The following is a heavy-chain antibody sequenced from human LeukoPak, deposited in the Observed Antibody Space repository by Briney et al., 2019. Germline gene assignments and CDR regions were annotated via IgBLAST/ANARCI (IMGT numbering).Heavy chain of an antibody. J-gene: IGHJ6*02. CDR2: ISGSGGST. CDR3: AKDDIVVVPANYGMDV. D-gene: IGHD2-2*01. V-gene: IGHV3-23*01. CDR1: GFTFSSHA. Sequence: GGSLRLSCAASGFTFSSHAMAWVRQAPGKGLEWVSAISGSGGSTYYADSVKGRFTISRDNSKNTLYLQMNSLRAEDTAVYYCAKDDIVVVPANYGMDVWGQGTTVTVSS.